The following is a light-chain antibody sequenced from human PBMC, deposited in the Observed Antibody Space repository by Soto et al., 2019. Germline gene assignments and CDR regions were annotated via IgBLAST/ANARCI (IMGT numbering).Light chain of an antibody. CDR2: NDY. Sequence: DIQMTQSPSTLSASVGDRVTITCRASQTIYNKLGWDQKKPGKAPKLLIYNDYTLESGAPSRFSGSGAETEFTLPIGSRQPDDFANYYCQQYDSDCRETFVERTKRDIK. J-gene: IGKJ2*01. CDR1: QTIYNK. CDR3: QQYDSDCRET. V-gene: IGKV1-5*01.